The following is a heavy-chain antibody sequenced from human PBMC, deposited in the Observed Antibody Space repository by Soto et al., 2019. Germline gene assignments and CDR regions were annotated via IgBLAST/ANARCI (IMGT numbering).Heavy chain of an antibody. CDR2: IYYSGST. Sequence: SETLSLTCTVSGGSISSDYWSWIRQPPGKGLEWIGYIYYSGSTAYNPSLKSRVTISVDTSKNQFSLKLSSVTAADTAVYYCARLRPSSGWFFDYWGQGTLVTVSS. V-gene: IGHV4-59*01. CDR1: GGSISSDY. J-gene: IGHJ4*02. D-gene: IGHD6-19*01. CDR3: ARLRPSSGWFFDY.